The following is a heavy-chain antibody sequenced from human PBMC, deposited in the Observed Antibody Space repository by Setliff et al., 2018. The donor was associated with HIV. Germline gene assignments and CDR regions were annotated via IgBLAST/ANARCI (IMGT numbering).Heavy chain of an antibody. CDR3: ARDDRCSGDTCYYY. V-gene: IGHV4-4*08. D-gene: IGHD2-15*01. J-gene: IGHJ4*02. CDR2: IFTNEFT. Sequence: PSETLSLTCNVSGDSISGFFWTWIRQPPGKRLEWIGSIFTNEFTYYNPSLKSRVTISLDTSKNHFSLRLSSVTAADTAVYYCARDDRCSGDTCYYYWGQGALVTVSS. CDR1: GDSISGFF.